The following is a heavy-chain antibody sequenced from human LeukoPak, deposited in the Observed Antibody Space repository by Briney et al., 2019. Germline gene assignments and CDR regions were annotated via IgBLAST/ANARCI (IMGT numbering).Heavy chain of an antibody. CDR1: GGTFSSYA. Sequence: VASVKVSCKASGGTFSSYAISWVRQAPGQGLEWMGAIIPIFGTANYAQKVQGRFTITADEAKSTAYMELISLRSEGAAVYEGGSAARFLSWFDPWGQGTLVTVSS. CDR3: GSAARFLSWFDP. V-gene: IGHV1-69*13. CDR2: IIPIFGTA. D-gene: IGHD3-3*01. J-gene: IGHJ5*02.